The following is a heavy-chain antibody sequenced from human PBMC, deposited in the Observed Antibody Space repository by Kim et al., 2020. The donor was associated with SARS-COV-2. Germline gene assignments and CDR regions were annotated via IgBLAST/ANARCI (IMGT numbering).Heavy chain of an antibody. J-gene: IGHJ4*02. CDR3: AGDTSPVGTAGGLDY. D-gene: IGHD1-26*01. V-gene: IGHV3-11*06. Sequence: DSVKGRCTISRDSARNSQFLQMNSLRAEDTAVYYCAGDTSPVGTAGGLDYWGQGTLVTVSS.